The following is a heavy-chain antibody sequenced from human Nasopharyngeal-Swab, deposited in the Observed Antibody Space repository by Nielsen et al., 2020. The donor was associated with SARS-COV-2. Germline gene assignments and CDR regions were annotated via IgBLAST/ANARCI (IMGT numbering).Heavy chain of an antibody. CDR1: GFGFRTYW. J-gene: IGHJ6*03. Sequence: GESLKIYCAASGFGFRTYWMTWVRQAPGKGLEWVANIKQDGSEKYYVDSVKGRFTVSRDNPKNLLYLQVNSLRAEDTAVYYCARQGVFVPAYFHQYYMDVWGKGTTVTVSS. D-gene: IGHD3-16*02. CDR3: ARQGVFVPAYFHQYYMDV. V-gene: IGHV3-7*03. CDR2: IKQDGSEK.